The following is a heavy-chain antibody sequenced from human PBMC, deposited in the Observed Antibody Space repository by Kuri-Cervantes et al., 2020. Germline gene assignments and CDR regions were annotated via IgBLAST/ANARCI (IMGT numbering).Heavy chain of an antibody. D-gene: IGHD6-13*01. J-gene: IGHJ3*02. V-gene: IGHV3-7*05. Sequence: GESLKISCAAAGFTFSNYWMSWVRQAPGKGLEWVANIKQDGSEKYYVDSVKGRFTISRDNSKNTLYLQMNSLTAEDTALYYCAKDLHGSSGGWDAFDIWGQGTMVTDSS. CDR1: GFTFSNYW. CDR3: AKDLHGSSGGWDAFDI. CDR2: IKQDGSEK.